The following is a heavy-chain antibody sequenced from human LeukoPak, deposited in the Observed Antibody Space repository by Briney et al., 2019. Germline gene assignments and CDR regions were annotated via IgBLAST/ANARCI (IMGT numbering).Heavy chain of an antibody. CDR1: GYIFSDYF. Sequence: WASVKLSCAPSGYIFSDYFMHWVRQAPGQGLEWMAWINPNRGNKYYAHSVQGRVTMTRDTSTNTAYLQLSRLISDDTAMYYCVPLGGDSSAAHNGYWGQGTLVSVSS. V-gene: IGHV1-2*02. D-gene: IGHD3-16*01. CDR3: VPLGGDSSAAHNGY. CDR2: INPNRGNK. J-gene: IGHJ4*02.